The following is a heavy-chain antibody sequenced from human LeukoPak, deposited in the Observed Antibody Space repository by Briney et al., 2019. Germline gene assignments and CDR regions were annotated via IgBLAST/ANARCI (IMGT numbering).Heavy chain of an antibody. CDR1: GYSFTDYW. D-gene: IGHD6-19*01. CDR2: IYPADSDS. V-gene: IGHV5-51*01. Sequence: GESLKISCKISGYSFTDYWIGWVRQMPGKRLEWTGIIYPADSDSKYSPSFQGQVTISADKSISTAYLQWSSLKASDTAMYYCARLWDSSFDYWGQGTLVTVSS. CDR3: ARLWDSSFDY. J-gene: IGHJ4*02.